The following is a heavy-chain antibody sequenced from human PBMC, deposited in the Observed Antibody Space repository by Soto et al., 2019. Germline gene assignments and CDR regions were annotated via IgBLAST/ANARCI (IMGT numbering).Heavy chain of an antibody. D-gene: IGHD3-16*01. CDR2: ISGSGGST. CDR3: ARGGSLGFYYYYGMDV. V-gene: IGHV3-23*01. Sequence: PGGSLRLSCAASGFTFSSYAMSWVRQAPGKGLEWVSVISGSGGSTYYADSVKGRFTISRDSSKNSLYLQMNSLRAGDTAVYYCARGGSLGFYYYYGMDVWGQGTTVTVSS. CDR1: GFTFSSYA. J-gene: IGHJ6*02.